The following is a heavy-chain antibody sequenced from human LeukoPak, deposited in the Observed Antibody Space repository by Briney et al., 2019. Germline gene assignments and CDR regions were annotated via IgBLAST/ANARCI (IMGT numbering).Heavy chain of an antibody. Sequence: ASVNVSCTASGYTFTSYYMHWVRQAPGQGLEWMGIINPSGGSTSYAQKFQGRVTMTRDTSTSTVYMELSSLRSEDTAVYYCARGSYYYDSSGYSPFDYWGQGTLVTVSS. V-gene: IGHV1-46*01. CDR2: INPSGGST. CDR1: GYTFTSYY. D-gene: IGHD3-22*01. CDR3: ARGSYYYDSSGYSPFDY. J-gene: IGHJ4*02.